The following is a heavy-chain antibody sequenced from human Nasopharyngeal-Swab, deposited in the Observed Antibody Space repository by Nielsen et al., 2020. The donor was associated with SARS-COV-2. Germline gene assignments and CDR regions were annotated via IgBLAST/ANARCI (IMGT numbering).Heavy chain of an antibody. CDR1: GFTFSSYW. CDR3: AREIITLMTAWFDP. D-gene: IGHD3-10*01. J-gene: IGHJ5*02. CDR2: INEDGSKR. V-gene: IGHV3-7*01. Sequence: GESLKISCEASGFTFSSYWLGWVRQAPGKGLEWLAIINEDGSKRYYADSVKGRFTISRDNFENSLHLELNSLRPEDSSVYYCAREIITLMTAWFDPWGQGTLVTVSP.